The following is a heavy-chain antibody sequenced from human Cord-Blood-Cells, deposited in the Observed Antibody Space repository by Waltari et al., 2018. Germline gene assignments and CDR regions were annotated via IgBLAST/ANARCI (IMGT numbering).Heavy chain of an antibody. J-gene: IGHJ6*02. CDR2: IYYSGST. CDR1: GGSISSSSYY. Sequence: QLQLQESGPGLVKPSETLSLTCTVSGGSISSSSYYWGWIRQPPGKGLEWIGSIYYSGSTYYNPSRKSRVTISADTSNNHFSLKLSSVTAADTAVYYCARIPYLSSGYYYYYYYGMDVWGQGTTVTVSS. CDR3: ARIPYLSSGYYYYYYYGMDV. D-gene: IGHD3-22*01. V-gene: IGHV4-39*01.